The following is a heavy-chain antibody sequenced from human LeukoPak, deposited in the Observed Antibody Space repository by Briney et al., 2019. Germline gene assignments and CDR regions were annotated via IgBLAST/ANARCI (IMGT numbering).Heavy chain of an antibody. CDR2: ISYDGSNK. V-gene: IGHV3-30-3*01. CDR1: GFTFSSYA. D-gene: IGHD6-19*01. Sequence: PGGSLRLSCAVSGFTFSSYAMHWVRQAPGKGLEWVAVISYDGSNKYYADSVKGRFTISRDNSKNTLYLQMNSLRAEDTAVYYCARESSIAVAGKGPDAFDIWGQGTMVTVSS. CDR3: ARESSIAVAGKGPDAFDI. J-gene: IGHJ3*02.